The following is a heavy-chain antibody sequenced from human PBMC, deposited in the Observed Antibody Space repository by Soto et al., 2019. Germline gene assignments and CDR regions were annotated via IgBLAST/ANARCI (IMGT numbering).Heavy chain of an antibody. Sequence: SETLSLTCAVYGGSFSGYYWSWIRQPPGKGLEWIGEINHSGSTNYNPSLKSRVTISVDTSKNQFSLKLSSVTAADTAVYYCARVLPHSSTPIDYWGQGTLVTGS. D-gene: IGHD2-2*01. J-gene: IGHJ4*02. V-gene: IGHV4-34*01. CDR2: INHSGST. CDR1: GGSFSGYY. CDR3: ARVLPHSSTPIDY.